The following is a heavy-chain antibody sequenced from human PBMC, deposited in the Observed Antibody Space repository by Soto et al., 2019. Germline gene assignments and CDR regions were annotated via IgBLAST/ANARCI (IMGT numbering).Heavy chain of an antibody. J-gene: IGHJ4*02. V-gene: IGHV4-39*01. Sequence: SETLSLTCTVSGSSINSSGYYWGWIRQPPGKGLEWIGSMFYGVSTYYNPSLKSRVTVSVDTSKNQLSLNLRSVTAADTAVYYCARLPSRHLVDYWGQGTLVTVSS. CDR3: ARLPSRHLVDY. CDR1: GSSINSSGYY. CDR2: MFYGVST. D-gene: IGHD3-3*02.